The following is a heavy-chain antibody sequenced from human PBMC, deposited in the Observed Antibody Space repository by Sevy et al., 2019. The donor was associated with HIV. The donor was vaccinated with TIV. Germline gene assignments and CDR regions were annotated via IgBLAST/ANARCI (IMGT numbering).Heavy chain of an antibody. CDR1: GDSVSTSNKF. V-gene: IGHV4-39*01. CDR2: IHLTLST. CDR3: AGTQDGVGSAQGDSTSYPYAGDHYFDR. Sequence: SETLSLTCTVSGDSVSTSNKFWGWIRQPPGKGLEWIGSIHLTLSTFYNPSLKSRVIISEDTSKNQFSLRLGSVSAAATAVYYCAGTQDGVGSAQGDSTSYPYAGDHYFDRWGRGTLVTVSS. D-gene: IGHD2-8*01. J-gene: IGHJ4*02.